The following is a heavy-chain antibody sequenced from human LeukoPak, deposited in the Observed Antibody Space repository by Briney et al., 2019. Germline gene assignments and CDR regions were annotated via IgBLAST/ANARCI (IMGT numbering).Heavy chain of an antibody. CDR1: GGSFSGYY. V-gene: IGHV4-34*01. D-gene: IGHD3-22*01. CDR2: INHSGST. CDR3: ARGRGYYQDY. Sequence: SETLSLTCAVYGGSFSGYYWSWIRQPPGKGLEWIGEINHSGSTNYNPSLKSRVTISVDTSKNQFSLKLSSVTAADTAVYYCARGRGYYQDYWGQGTLVTVSS. J-gene: IGHJ4*02.